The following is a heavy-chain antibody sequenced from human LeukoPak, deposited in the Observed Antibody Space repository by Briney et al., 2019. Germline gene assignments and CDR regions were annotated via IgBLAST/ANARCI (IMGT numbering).Heavy chain of an antibody. CDR1: GGSISSGGYY. CDR2: IYYSGST. CDR3: ARDLTNYDFWSGYYGGDY. J-gene: IGHJ4*02. D-gene: IGHD3-3*01. V-gene: IGHV4-31*03. Sequence: PSQTLSLTCTVSGGSISSGGYYWSWIRQHPGKGLEWIGYIYYSGSTYYNPSLKSRVTISVDTSKNQFSLKLSSVTAADTAVYYCARDLTNYDFWSGYYGGDYWGQGTLVTVSS.